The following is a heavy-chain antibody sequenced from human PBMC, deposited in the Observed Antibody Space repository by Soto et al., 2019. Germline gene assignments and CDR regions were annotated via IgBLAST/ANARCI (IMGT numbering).Heavy chain of an antibody. CDR3: AREGGPSAVDGTSHDFDT. D-gene: IGHD6-19*01. V-gene: IGHV4-34*01. J-gene: IGHJ3*02. CDR1: GGAFSGYY. Sequence: PSETLSLTCAGYGGAFSGYYCIWIRQPPGKGLEWIGEINHSGSTNYNPSLKSRVTISVDTSKNQFSLKLSSVTAADTAVYYCAREGGPSAVDGTSHDFDTWGQGTTLPVSS. CDR2: INHSGST.